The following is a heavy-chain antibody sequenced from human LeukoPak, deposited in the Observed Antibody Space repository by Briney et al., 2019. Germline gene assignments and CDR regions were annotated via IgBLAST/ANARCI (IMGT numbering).Heavy chain of an antibody. Sequence: NPGGSLRLSCAASGFTFSSYSMNWVRQAPGKGLEWVSSISSSSSYIYYADSVKGRFTISRDNAKNSLYLLMNSLRAEDTAVYYCARSGLNYGKMIYGFWSGGYLDYWGQGTLVTVSS. J-gene: IGHJ4*02. CDR1: GFTFSSYS. CDR2: ISSSSSYI. V-gene: IGHV3-21*01. CDR3: ARSGLNYGKMIYGFWSGGYLDY. D-gene: IGHD3-3*01.